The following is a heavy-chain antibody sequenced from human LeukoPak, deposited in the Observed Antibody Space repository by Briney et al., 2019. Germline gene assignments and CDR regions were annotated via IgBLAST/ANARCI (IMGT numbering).Heavy chain of an antibody. CDR3: AAKGHSGWENWVDP. V-gene: IGHV3-23*01. CDR1: GFSFSIYA. CDR2: ISDNT. J-gene: IGHJ5*02. Sequence: GGSLRLSCAASGFSFSIYAMNWARQAPGKGLEWVSTISDNTYYADSVKGRFTISRDNSKNTLYLQMNSLRVEDTAVYYCAAKGHSGWENWVDPWGQGTLVIVSS. D-gene: IGHD6-19*01.